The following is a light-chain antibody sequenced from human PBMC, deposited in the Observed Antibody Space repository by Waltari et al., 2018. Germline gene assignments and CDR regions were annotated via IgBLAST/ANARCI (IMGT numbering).Light chain of an antibody. CDR2: DAF. V-gene: IGKV3-11*01. Sequence: EIVLTPSPATLSLSPGERATLSCRASQSISDYIVWYQQRPGQAPRLLIYDAFNRAPGVPARFSVSGSGTDFTLTISSLEPEDFAVYYCQQRSGWPPNYTFGQGTKLEIK. CDR3: QQRSGWPPNYT. J-gene: IGKJ2*01. CDR1: QSISDY.